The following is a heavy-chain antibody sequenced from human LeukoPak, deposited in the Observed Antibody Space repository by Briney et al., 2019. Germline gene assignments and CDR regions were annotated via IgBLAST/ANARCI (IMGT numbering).Heavy chain of an antibody. CDR3: ARNYYGSGSYSDY. J-gene: IGHJ4*02. CDR2: INPNSGGT. V-gene: IGHV1-2*02. D-gene: IGHD3-10*01. Sequence: ASVKVSCKASGYTFIGYYMYWVRQAPGQGLEWMGCINPNSGGTNYAQKFQGRVTMTRDTSISTAYMELSRLRSDDTAVYYCARNYYGSGSYSDYWGQGTLVTVSS. CDR1: GYTFIGYY.